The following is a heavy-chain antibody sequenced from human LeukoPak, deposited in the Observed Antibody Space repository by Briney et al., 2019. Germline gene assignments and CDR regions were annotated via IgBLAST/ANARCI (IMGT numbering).Heavy chain of an antibody. D-gene: IGHD3-16*01. CDR3: ARFGGDGDYSLDV. CDR2: ISSSGSTI. V-gene: IGHV3-48*03. Sequence: GGSLRLSCAASGFTFSSYEMNWVRQAPGKGLEWVSYISSSGSTIYYADSVKGRFTISRDNAKNSLYLQMNSLRAEDTAVYYCARFGGDGDYSLDVWGRGTTVTVSS. J-gene: IGHJ6*03. CDR1: GFTFSSYE.